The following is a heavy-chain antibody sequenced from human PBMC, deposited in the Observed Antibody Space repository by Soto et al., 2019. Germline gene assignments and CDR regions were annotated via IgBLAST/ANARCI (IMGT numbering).Heavy chain of an antibody. V-gene: IGHV5-51*01. CDR2: IYPGDSDT. J-gene: IGHJ4*02. CDR1: GYSFTNYW. CDR3: ATSDSGYLVVFDD. D-gene: IGHD5-12*01. Sequence: PGESLKISCKGSGYSFTNYWIGWVRQMPGKGLEWMGIIYPGDSDTRYSPSFQGQVTISADKSISTAYLQWSSLKASDTAMYYCATSDSGYLVVFDDWGQGTLVTVSS.